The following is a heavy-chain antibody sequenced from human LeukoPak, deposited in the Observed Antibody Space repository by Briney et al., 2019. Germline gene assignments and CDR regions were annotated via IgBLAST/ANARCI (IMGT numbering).Heavy chain of an antibody. D-gene: IGHD5-24*01. CDR2: IIPIFVTA. Sequence: ASVKVSCKASGGTFSSYAISWVRQAPGQGLEWMGRIIPIFVTANYAQKFQVRVTITTDEPTRTAYMELSSLGSEDTAVYYCARPTMGRDGYNPREDLDYWGQGTLVTVSS. CDR1: GGTFSSYA. J-gene: IGHJ4*02. CDR3: ARPTMGRDGYNPREDLDY. V-gene: IGHV1-69*05.